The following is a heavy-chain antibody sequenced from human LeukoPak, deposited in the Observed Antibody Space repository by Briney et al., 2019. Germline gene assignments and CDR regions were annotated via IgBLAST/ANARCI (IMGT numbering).Heavy chain of an antibody. V-gene: IGHV3-7*02. CDR2: INQDGSEK. CDR1: GFTFSSYW. CDR3: ATSGSYYDY. J-gene: IGHJ4*02. Sequence: GSLRLSCAASGFTFSSYWMNWVRQAPGKRLEWVANINQDGSEKYYVDSVKGRFTISRDNAKNSLYLRMNSLRAEDTAVYYCATSGSYYDYWGQGTLVTVSS. D-gene: IGHD1-26*01.